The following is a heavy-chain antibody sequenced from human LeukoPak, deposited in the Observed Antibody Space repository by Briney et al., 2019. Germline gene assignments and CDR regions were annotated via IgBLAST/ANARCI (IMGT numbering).Heavy chain of an antibody. Sequence: PGGSLRLSCAASGFTFSSYWMSWVRQAPGKGLEWVANIKQDGSEKYYVDSVKGRFTISRDNAKNSLYLQMNSLRAEDTAVYYCASTISSSWFYYYYYTDVWGKGTTVTVSS. CDR3: ASTISSSWFYYYYYTDV. J-gene: IGHJ6*03. CDR1: GFTFSSYW. CDR2: IKQDGSEK. V-gene: IGHV3-7*01. D-gene: IGHD6-13*01.